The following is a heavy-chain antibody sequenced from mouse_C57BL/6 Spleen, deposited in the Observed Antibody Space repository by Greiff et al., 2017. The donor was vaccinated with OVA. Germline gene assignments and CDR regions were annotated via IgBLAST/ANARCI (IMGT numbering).Heavy chain of an antibody. D-gene: IGHD1-1*01. J-gene: IGHJ2*01. V-gene: IGHV1-50*01. CDR2: IDPSDSYT. Sequence: VQLQQSGAELVKPGASVKLSCKASGYTFTSYWMQWVKQRPGQGLEWIGEIDPSDSYTNYNQKFKGKATLTVDTSSSTAYMQLSSLTSEDSAVYYCAKRGYSSLRVYFDYWGQGTTLTVSS. CDR3: AKRGYSSLRVYFDY. CDR1: GYTFTSYW.